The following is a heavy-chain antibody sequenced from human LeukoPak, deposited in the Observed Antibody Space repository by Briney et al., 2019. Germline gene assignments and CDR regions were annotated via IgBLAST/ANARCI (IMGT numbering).Heavy chain of an antibody. Sequence: SETLSLTCTVSGGSISSYYWSWIRQPPGKGLEWIGYIYYSGSTNYNPSLKSRVTISVDTSKNQFSLKLSSVTAADTAVYYCARAQSGYSYGYVYYYGLDVWGQGTTVTVSS. D-gene: IGHD5-18*01. V-gene: IGHV4-59*01. CDR1: GGSISSYY. CDR3: ARAQSGYSYGYVYYYGLDV. CDR2: IYYSGST. J-gene: IGHJ6*02.